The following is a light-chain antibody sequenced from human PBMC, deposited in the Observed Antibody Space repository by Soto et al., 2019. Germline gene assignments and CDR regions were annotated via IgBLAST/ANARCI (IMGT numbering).Light chain of an antibody. Sequence: EIVMTQSPATLSVSPGERATLSCRASQSLSSNLAWYQQKPGQAPRLLIYGASTRATGIPARFSGSGTGTEFTLTINSLQSEDFAVYYCQQYNNWPPKYTFGQGTKLEIK. CDR2: GAS. CDR3: QQYNNWPPKYT. V-gene: IGKV3-15*01. J-gene: IGKJ2*01. CDR1: QSLSSN.